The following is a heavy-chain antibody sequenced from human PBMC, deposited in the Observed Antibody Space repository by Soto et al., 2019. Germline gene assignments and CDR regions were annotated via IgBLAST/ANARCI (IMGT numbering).Heavy chain of an antibody. V-gene: IGHV3-73*02. Sequence: EVQLVESGGGLVQPGGSLKLSCAASGFTFSASAIHWVRQASGKGLEWLGRIRSISNGYATAYAASVQGRFTISRDDSKSTAYLQMNSLKSEDTAVYYCTRHLSDYWGQGTLVTVSS. CDR2: IRSISNGYAT. CDR1: GFTFSASA. CDR3: TRHLSDY. J-gene: IGHJ4*02.